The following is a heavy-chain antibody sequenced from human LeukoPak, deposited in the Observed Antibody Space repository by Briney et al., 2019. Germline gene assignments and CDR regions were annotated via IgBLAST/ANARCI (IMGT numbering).Heavy chain of an antibody. D-gene: IGHD3-10*01. V-gene: IGHV4-4*07. CDR2: IYSSGST. CDR3: ARAPYGSGSPDAFDI. J-gene: IGHJ3*02. CDR1: GGSINSFY. Sequence: PSETLSLTCTVSGGSINSFYWTWIRQPAGKGLEWIGRIYSSGSTNFNPSLKSRVTISVDTSKNQFSLKLSSVTAADTAVYYCARAPYGSGSPDAFDIWGQGTMVTVSS.